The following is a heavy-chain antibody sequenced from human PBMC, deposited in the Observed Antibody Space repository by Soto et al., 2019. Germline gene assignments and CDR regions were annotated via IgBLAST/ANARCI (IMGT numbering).Heavy chain of an antibody. J-gene: IGHJ5*02. Sequence: QLLESGGGLAQPGESLTLSCAASGFMFSGYAMSWVRQAPGKGLEWVSAVSNSGTSTSYADSVKGRFTISRDNSKTTLHLQMSGLGAEDTALYYCVKDLAASGWFDPWGQGTLVIVSS. CDR3: VKDLAASGWFDP. V-gene: IGHV3-23*01. CDR1: GFMFSGYA. D-gene: IGHD2-15*01. CDR2: VSNSGTST.